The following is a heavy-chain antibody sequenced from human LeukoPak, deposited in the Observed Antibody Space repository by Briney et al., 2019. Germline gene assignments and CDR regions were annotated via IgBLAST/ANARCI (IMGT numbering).Heavy chain of an antibody. CDR2: IYSAGTT. J-gene: IGHJ4*02. V-gene: IGHV3-53*01. Sequence: GGSLRLSCAASGFSVSSFIVSRNYMSWVRQAPGEGLEWVSIIYSAGTTYYADSVKGRFTISRDNSKNTLYLQMNSLRAEDTAVYYCARVEVDYGDYTLDYWGQGTLVTVSS. CDR3: ARVEVDYGDYTLDY. CDR1: GFSVSSFIVSRNY. D-gene: IGHD4-17*01.